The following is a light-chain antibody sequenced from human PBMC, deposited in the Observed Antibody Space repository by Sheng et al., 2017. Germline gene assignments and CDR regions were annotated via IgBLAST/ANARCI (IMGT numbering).Light chain of an antibody. Sequence: EVVLTQSPATLSLSPGETATLSCRASQSVSTFLAWYQHQPGQAPRLLISDASKRASGIPARFSGSGSGTEFTLAISSLQSEDFAVYYCQQRSNWPLTFGGGTKVEIK. CDR2: DAS. CDR1: QSVSTF. CDR3: QQRSNWPLT. J-gene: IGKJ4*01. V-gene: IGKV3-11*01.